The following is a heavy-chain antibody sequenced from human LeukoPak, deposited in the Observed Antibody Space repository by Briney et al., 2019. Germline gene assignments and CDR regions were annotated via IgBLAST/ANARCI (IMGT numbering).Heavy chain of an antibody. V-gene: IGHV6-1*01. CDR1: GDSVSSNSAT. J-gene: IGHJ4*02. Sequence: SQTLSLTCAISGDSVSSNSATWTWIRQSPLRGLEWLGRTYYRSKWYNDYAVSVKSRITINPDTSKNQFSLQLNSVTPEDTAVYYCVYGGGSLNYWGQGILVTVSS. CDR3: VYGGGSLNY. D-gene: IGHD2-21*01. CDR2: TYYRSKWYN.